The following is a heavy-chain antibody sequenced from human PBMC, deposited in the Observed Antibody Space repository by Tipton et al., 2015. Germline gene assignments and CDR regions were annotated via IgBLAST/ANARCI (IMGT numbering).Heavy chain of an antibody. CDR2: INYRATT. CDR3: VRGLDVVGAAPPGYFDN. J-gene: IGHJ4*02. V-gene: IGHV4-31*03. CDR1: GDSVNIGNYY. D-gene: IGHD1-26*01. Sequence: TLSLTCTVPGDSVNIGNYYWTWIRQHPGKGLEWIGYINYRATTYYTSSLKSRLTMSLDTSKNQFSLRLSSVTAADTAVYYCVRGLDVVGAAPPGYFDNWGQGILVTVSS.